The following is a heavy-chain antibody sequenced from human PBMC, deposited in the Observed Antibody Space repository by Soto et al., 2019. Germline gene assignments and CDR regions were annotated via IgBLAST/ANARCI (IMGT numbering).Heavy chain of an antibody. D-gene: IGHD3-16*01. CDR1: GYIFVNYV. J-gene: IGHJ6*02. Sequence: QVQLVQSGDELKKPGASVKVSCKASGYIFVNYVIAWVRQAPEQGLEWMGWISPYTGNTHSATKVQGRLTMTTDTSTSTAYMDLGSLTSDDTAVYYCVMVDNYVTPTPQDVWGQGTTVTVSS. V-gene: IGHV1-18*01. CDR3: VMVDNYVTPTPQDV. CDR2: ISPYTGNT.